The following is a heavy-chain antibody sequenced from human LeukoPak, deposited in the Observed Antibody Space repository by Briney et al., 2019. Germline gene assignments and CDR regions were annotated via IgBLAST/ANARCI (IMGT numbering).Heavy chain of an antibody. CDR1: GFTFSNYA. CDR3: ATLRKSFWIPKFDF. Sequence: GETLRLSCAASGFTFSNYAMSWVRQAPGKGLDWVSTISGGGDSTYYADSVKGRFTISRDNSKNTLYLQMNSLRAEDTAVYYCATLRKSFWIPKFDFWGQGTLVTVSS. V-gene: IGHV3-23*01. CDR2: ISGGGDST. D-gene: IGHD1-1*01. J-gene: IGHJ4*02.